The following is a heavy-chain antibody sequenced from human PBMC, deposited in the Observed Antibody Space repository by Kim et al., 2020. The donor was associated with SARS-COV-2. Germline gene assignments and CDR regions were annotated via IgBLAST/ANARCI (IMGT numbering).Heavy chain of an antibody. CDR1: GGSISSYY. Sequence: SETLSLTCTVSGGSISSYYWSWIRQPPGKGLEWIGYIHYSGSTNYNPSLKSRVTISVDTSKNQFSLKLSSVTAADTAVYYCASGGQWLPSDYWGQGTLVTVSS. V-gene: IGHV4-59*01. CDR3: ASGGQWLPSDY. CDR2: IHYSGST. D-gene: IGHD6-19*01. J-gene: IGHJ4*02.